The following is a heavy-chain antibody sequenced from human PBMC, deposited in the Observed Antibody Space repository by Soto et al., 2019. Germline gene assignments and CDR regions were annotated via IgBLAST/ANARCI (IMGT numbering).Heavy chain of an antibody. CDR1: GFTFSNYA. CDR2: VTDSGSKT. D-gene: IGHD1-7*01. V-gene: IGHV3-23*04. Sequence: EVQVVESGGGLVQRGGSLRLSCAASGFTFSNYAMTWVRQAPGKGLEWVSTVTDSGSKTYYADSVKGRFTISRDNSKNTLYLQMSSLRAEDTALYYCARDVRGLAGTYYYYYMDVWGKGTSVTVSS. CDR3: ARDVRGLAGTYYYYYMDV. J-gene: IGHJ6*03.